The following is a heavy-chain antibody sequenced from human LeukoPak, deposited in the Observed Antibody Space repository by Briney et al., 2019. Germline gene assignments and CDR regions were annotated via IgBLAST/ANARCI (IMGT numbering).Heavy chain of an antibody. Sequence: GGSLRLSCAASGFTFSSYSMNWVRQAPGKGLEWVSSISSNSSYIYYADSVKGRFTISRHNAKNSLYLQMNSLRAEDTAVYYCARIDCSGGSCYSFHWGQGTLVTVSS. CDR3: ARIDCSGGSCYSFH. CDR1: GFTFSSYS. J-gene: IGHJ4*02. V-gene: IGHV3-21*01. D-gene: IGHD2-15*01. CDR2: ISSNSSYI.